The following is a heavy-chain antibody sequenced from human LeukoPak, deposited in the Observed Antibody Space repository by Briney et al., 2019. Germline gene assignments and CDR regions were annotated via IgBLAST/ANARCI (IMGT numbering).Heavy chain of an antibody. CDR2: INPSGGST. CDR1: GYTFTSYY. Sequence: ASVKVSCKASGYTFTSYYMHWVRQAPGQGLEWMGIINPSGGSTSYAQKFQGRVTMTRDMSTSTVYMELSSLRSEDTAVYYCARVNVEEDYCDSSGYYSLGYWGQGTLVTVSS. D-gene: IGHD3-22*01. J-gene: IGHJ4*02. V-gene: IGHV1-46*01. CDR3: ARVNVEEDYCDSSGYYSLGY.